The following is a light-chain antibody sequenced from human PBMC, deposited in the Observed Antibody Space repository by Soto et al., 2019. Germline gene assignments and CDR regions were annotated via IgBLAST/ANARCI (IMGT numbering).Light chain of an antibody. V-gene: IGKV1-5*03. J-gene: IGKJ1*01. CDR3: QQYNSCPST. Sequence: DIQMTQSPSTLSASVGDRVTITCRASQSISSWLAWYQQKPGKAPKLLIYKASSLESGVPSRFRGSGSGTEFTLIIRSLQADDFATYYCQQYNSCPSTFGQGTKVEIK. CDR1: QSISSW. CDR2: KAS.